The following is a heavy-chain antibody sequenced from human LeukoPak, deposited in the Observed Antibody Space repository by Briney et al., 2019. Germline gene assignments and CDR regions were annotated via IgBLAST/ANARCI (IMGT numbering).Heavy chain of an antibody. Sequence: ASVKVSCKASRYTFTGYYMHWVRQAPGQGLEWMGWISPNSGGTDYAQKFQGRVTMTRDTSISTAYMELSRLRSDDTAVYYCARGTGEGYTYGRYYFDYWGQGTLVTVSS. J-gene: IGHJ4*02. CDR1: RYTFTGYY. CDR2: ISPNSGGT. CDR3: ARGTGEGYTYGRYYFDY. D-gene: IGHD5-18*01. V-gene: IGHV1-2*02.